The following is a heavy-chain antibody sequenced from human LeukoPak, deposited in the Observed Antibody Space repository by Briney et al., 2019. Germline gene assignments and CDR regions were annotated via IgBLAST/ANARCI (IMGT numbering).Heavy chain of an antibody. CDR1: GFTVSSNY. V-gene: IGHV3-53*01. CDR2: IYSGGST. J-gene: IGHJ4*02. D-gene: IGHD5/OR15-5a*01. CDR3: AKPYSVHTFSYYFDF. Sequence: QPGGSLRLSCAASGFTVSSNYMSWVRQAPGKGLEWVSVIYSGGSTYYADSVKGRFTISRDNSKNTLFLQMNSLRAEDTAVYYCAKPYSVHTFSYYFDFWGQGALVTVSS.